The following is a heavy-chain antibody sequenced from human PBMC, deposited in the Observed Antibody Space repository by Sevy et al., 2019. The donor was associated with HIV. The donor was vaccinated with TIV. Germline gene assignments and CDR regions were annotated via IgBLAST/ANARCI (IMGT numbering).Heavy chain of an antibody. J-gene: IGHJ1*01. CDR3: TATPHTNP. V-gene: IGHV3-15*01. D-gene: IGHD2-2*01. CDR2: IKRKTDGGTS. Sequence: GGSLRLSCAASGSGFIFTDAWMTWVRQAPGKGLEWVGRIKRKTDGGTSDYAAPVKGRFIISRDDSKNTMYLQMNNLNTEDTAMYYCTATPHTNPGGQGTLVTVSS. CDR1: GSGFIFTDAW.